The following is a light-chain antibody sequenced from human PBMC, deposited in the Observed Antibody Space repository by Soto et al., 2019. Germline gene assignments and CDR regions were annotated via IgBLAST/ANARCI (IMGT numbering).Light chain of an antibody. CDR1: RSDVGAYNY. CDR3: SSYSSSDSVYV. CDR2: EVN. Sequence: QSVLTQPASVPGSPGQSITISCTGTRSDVGAYNYVSWYQRHPGKAPKLLIYEVNSRPSGVSNRFSGSKSGNTASLTISGLQAEDEADYYCSSYSSSDSVYVFGSGTKVTVL. J-gene: IGLJ1*01. V-gene: IGLV2-14*01.